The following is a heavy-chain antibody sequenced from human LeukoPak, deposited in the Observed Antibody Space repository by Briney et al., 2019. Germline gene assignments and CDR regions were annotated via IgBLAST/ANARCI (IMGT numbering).Heavy chain of an antibody. CDR1: GFSFSSYN. Sequence: GGSLRLSCEASGFSFSSYNMDWVRQTPGKGLEWISSITTSSTYTFYADSVKGRFTISRDNARNSLYLQMNSLRVEDTAVYYCARFGVLGSWLDYWGQGTLVTVSS. D-gene: IGHD6-13*01. CDR2: ITTSSTYT. V-gene: IGHV3-21*01. CDR3: ARFGVLGSWLDY. J-gene: IGHJ4*02.